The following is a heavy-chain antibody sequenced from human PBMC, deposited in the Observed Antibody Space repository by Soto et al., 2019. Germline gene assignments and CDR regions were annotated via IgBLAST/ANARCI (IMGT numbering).Heavy chain of an antibody. V-gene: IGHV3-21*01. D-gene: IGHD2-2*01. CDR2: IGSSGDYI. J-gene: IGHJ4*02. CDR1: GFLFNSYT. CDR3: ARDMAYAPTLFDF. Sequence: PGGSLRLSCAASGFLFNSYTMNWVRQAPGQGLEWVASIGSSGDYIHYADAVNGRFIISRDNTRKALYLQMTRVTAGDTAVYYCARDMAYAPTLFDFWGQGAQVTVSS.